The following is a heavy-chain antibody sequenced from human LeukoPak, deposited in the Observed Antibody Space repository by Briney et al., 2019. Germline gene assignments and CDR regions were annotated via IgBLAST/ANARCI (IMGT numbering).Heavy chain of an antibody. Sequence: GGSLRHSCAASGFTFINYGMHWVRQAPGKGLEWVAFIQYSGNNKYYADSVKGRFTISRDNSKNTLYLQMNSLRSDDTALYYCAKDQWLVLNYWGQGTLVTVSS. CDR1: GFTFINYG. CDR2: IQYSGNNK. J-gene: IGHJ4*02. CDR3: AKDQWLVLNY. D-gene: IGHD6-19*01. V-gene: IGHV3-30*02.